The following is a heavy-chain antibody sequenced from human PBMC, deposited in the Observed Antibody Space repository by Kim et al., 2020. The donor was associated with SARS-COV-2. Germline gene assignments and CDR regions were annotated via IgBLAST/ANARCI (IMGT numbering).Heavy chain of an antibody. CDR1: GFTFDDYT. CDR3: AKARRLRFLEWLGYGMDV. V-gene: IGHV3-43*01. CDR2: ISWDGGST. J-gene: IGHJ6*02. Sequence: GGSLRLSCAASGFTFDDYTMHWVRQAPGKGLEWVSLISWDGGSTYYADSVKGRFTISRDNSKNSLYLQMNSLRTEDTALYYCAKARRLRFLEWLGYGMDVWGQGTTVTVSS. D-gene: IGHD3-3*01.